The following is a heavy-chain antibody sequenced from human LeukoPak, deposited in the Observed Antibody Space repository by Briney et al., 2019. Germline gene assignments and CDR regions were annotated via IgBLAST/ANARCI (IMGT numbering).Heavy chain of an antibody. V-gene: IGHV3-43*02. Sequence: GGSLRLSCAASGFTFDDYAMHWVRQAPGKGLEWVSLISGDGGSTYYADSVKGRFTISRDNSKNSLCLQMNSLRTEDTALYYCAKAQYYYDSSGRPSSAFDIWGQGTMVTVSS. CDR1: GFTFDDYA. D-gene: IGHD3-22*01. CDR2: ISGDGGST. CDR3: AKAQYYYDSSGRPSSAFDI. J-gene: IGHJ3*02.